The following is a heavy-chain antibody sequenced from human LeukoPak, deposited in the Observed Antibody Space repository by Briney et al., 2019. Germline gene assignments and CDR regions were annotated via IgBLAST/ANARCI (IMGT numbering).Heavy chain of an antibody. V-gene: IGHV4-59*01. CDR1: GGSISSYY. CDR3: ARVEDGYNYGNDAFDI. D-gene: IGHD5-24*01. Sequence: KPSETLSLTCTVSGGSISSYYWSWIRQPPGKGLEWIGYIYYSGSTNYNPSLKSRVTISVDTSKNQFSLKLSSVTAADTAAYYCARVEDGYNYGNDAFDIWGQGTMVTVSS. CDR2: IYYSGST. J-gene: IGHJ3*02.